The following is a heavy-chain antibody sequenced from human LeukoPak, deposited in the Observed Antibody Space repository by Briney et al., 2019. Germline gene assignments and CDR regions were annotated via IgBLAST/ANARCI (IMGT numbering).Heavy chain of an antibody. CDR1: GFTFTSYS. Sequence: GGSLRLSCAASGFTFTSYSMNWVRQAPGKGLEWVSTISGGGGSTYYADSVKGRFPISRDNSKNTLYLQVNSLRAEDTAVYYCAKGGKWDVTPFDYWGQGTLVTVSS. J-gene: IGHJ4*02. CDR3: AKGGKWDVTPFDY. D-gene: IGHD1-26*01. CDR2: ISGGGGST. V-gene: IGHV3-23*01.